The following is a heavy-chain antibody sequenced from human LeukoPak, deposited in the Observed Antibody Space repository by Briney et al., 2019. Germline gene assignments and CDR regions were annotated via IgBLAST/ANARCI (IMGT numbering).Heavy chain of an antibody. CDR1: GGSVGSGSYY. CDR3: ARHGQSSDY. Sequence: NPSETLSLTCTVSGGSVGSGSYYWDWIRQTAGKGLEWIGRIHTSGSTKYSPSLKSRLTILIDTSSNQVSLNLSSATAADTAIYYCARHGQSSDYWGPGTVVTVSS. CDR2: IHTSGST. V-gene: IGHV4-61*02. J-gene: IGHJ4*02. D-gene: IGHD3/OR15-3a*01.